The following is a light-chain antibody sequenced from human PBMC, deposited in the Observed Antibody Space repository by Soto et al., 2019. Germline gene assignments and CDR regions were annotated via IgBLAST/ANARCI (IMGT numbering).Light chain of an antibody. V-gene: IGKV1-5*03. CDR1: QSISSW. CDR3: QQYNSFPT. J-gene: IGKJ1*01. CDR2: KAS. Sequence: DIQMTQSPSTLSASVGDRVTITCRASQSISSWLAWYQQKPGKAPKLLLYKASRLESGVPSRFSGSGSGTEFTLTISSLQPDDCATYYCQQYNSFPTFGQGTKVEIK.